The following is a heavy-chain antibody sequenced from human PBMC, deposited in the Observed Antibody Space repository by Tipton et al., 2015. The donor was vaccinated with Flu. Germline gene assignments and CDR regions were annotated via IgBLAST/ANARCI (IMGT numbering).Heavy chain of an antibody. Sequence: RSLRLSCAASGFTFSHYAINWVRQAPGQGLEWVAVISYDGSKRYYADSVKGRFTISRDNSKNTVYLQMNSLGAEDTAVFYCARDPHYEISDYSDYYFDYWGQGTLVTVSS. V-gene: IGHV3-30-3*01. CDR1: GFTFSHYA. CDR2: ISYDGSKR. D-gene: IGHD3-22*01. J-gene: IGHJ4*02. CDR3: ARDPHYEISDYSDYYFDY.